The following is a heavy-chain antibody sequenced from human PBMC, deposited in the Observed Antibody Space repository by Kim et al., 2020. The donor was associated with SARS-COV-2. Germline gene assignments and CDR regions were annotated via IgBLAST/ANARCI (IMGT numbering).Heavy chain of an antibody. J-gene: IGHJ4*02. CDR2: IYYSGST. Sequence: SETLSLTCTVSGGSISSYYWSWIRQPPGKGLEWIGYIYYSGSTNYNPSLKSRVTISVDTSKNQFSLKLSSVTAADTAVYYCARSRLYYDSSGYYSWGQGTLVTVSS. D-gene: IGHD3-22*01. CDR3: ARSRLYYDSSGYYS. V-gene: IGHV4-59*01. CDR1: GGSISSYY.